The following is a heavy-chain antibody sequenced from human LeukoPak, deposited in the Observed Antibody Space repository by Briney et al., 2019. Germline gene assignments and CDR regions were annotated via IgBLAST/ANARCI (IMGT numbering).Heavy chain of an antibody. J-gene: IGHJ4*02. Sequence: ASVKVSCKASGYTFTGYYMHWVRQAPGQRLEWMGWINPNSGGTNYAQKFQGRVTMTRDTSISTAYMELSRLRSDDTAVYYCARENVRSGSFDYWGQGTLVTVSS. V-gene: IGHV1-2*02. CDR3: ARENVRSGSFDY. CDR2: INPNSGGT. D-gene: IGHD1-26*01. CDR1: GYTFTGYY.